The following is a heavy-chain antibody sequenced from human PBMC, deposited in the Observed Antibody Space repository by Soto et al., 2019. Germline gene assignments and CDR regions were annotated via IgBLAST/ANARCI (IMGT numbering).Heavy chain of an antibody. CDR3: ARDKITGLLDY. Sequence: QVQLQQWGAGLLKPSETLSLTCAVYGGSFSGYYWTWIRQPPGTGREWIGEINHSGSTNYNPSLKSRVTISVDTSKNQFSLKLTSVTAADTAVYYCARDKITGLLDYWGQGTLVTVSS. V-gene: IGHV4-34*01. D-gene: IGHD2-8*02. J-gene: IGHJ4*02. CDR2: INHSGST. CDR1: GGSFSGYY.